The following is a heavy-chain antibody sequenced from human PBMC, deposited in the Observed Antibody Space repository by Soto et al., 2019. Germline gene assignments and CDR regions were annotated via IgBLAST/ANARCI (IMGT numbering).Heavy chain of an antibody. CDR1: GGSFSGYY. D-gene: IGHD2-8*01. V-gene: IGHV4-34*01. J-gene: IGHJ4*02. Sequence: SETLSLTCAVYGGSFSGYYWSWIRQPPGKGLEWIGEINHSGSTNYNPSLKSRVTMSVDTSKNQFSLKLSSVTAADTAVYYCARGLRYCTNGVCYRRYFDYWGQGTLVTVSS. CDR2: INHSGST. CDR3: ARGLRYCTNGVCYRRYFDY.